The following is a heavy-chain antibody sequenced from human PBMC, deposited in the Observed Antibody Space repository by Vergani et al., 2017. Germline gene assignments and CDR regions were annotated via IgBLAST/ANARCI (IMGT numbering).Heavy chain of an antibody. D-gene: IGHD2/OR15-2a*01. V-gene: IGHV4-59*01. Sequence: QVPLQESGPGLVKPSETLSLTCTVSGAAIKDFYWSWFRQPPGKGLEWIGYVYYTGSTTYNPSLKSRVTISVDTSNNQFSLRMTSLTAADTAIYYCARDRDLYCRSTTSGHNWFDPWGQGSLVTVSS. CDR1: GAAIKDFY. CDR3: ARDRDLYCRSTTSGHNWFDP. CDR2: VYYTGST. J-gene: IGHJ5*02.